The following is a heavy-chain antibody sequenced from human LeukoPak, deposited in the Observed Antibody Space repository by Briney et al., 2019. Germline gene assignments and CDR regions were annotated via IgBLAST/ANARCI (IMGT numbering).Heavy chain of an antibody. CDR3: ARKPPSGSYYDDY. J-gene: IGHJ4*02. Sequence: ASVKVSCKVSGYTLTELSMHWVRQAPGKGLEWMGGFDPEDGETIYAQKLQGRVTMTTDTSTSTAYMELRSLRSDDTAMYYCARKPPSGSYYDDYWGQGTLVTVSS. V-gene: IGHV1-24*01. D-gene: IGHD1-26*01. CDR1: GYTLTELS. CDR2: FDPEDGET.